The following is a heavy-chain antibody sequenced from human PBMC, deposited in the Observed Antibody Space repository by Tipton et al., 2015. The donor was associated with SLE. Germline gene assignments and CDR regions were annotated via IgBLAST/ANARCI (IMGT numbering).Heavy chain of an antibody. J-gene: IGHJ4*02. CDR1: GGSISSGDYY. D-gene: IGHD5-18*01. CDR2: IYYSGST. V-gene: IGHV4-30-4*01. Sequence: LRLSCAVSGGSISSGDYYWSWIRQPPGKGLEWIGYIYYSGSTYYNPSLKSRVTISVDTSKNQFSLKLSSVTAADTAVYYCARMNSYGLYWGQGTLVTVSS. CDR3: ARMNSYGLY.